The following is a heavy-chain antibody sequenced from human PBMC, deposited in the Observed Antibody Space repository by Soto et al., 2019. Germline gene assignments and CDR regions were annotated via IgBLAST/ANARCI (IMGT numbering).Heavy chain of an antibody. CDR1: GFTMSSYS. CDR3: ASYESSGSMAY. D-gene: IGHD3-22*01. J-gene: IGHJ4*02. Sequence: GGSLRLSCAASGFTMSSYSMNWVRQAPGKGLEWVSYINIDSSSKYYADPVKGRFTISRDNAKNSLFLQMNTLRVEDTAVYYCASYESSGSMAYWGQGTLGTGSS. CDR2: INIDSSSK. V-gene: IGHV3-48*01.